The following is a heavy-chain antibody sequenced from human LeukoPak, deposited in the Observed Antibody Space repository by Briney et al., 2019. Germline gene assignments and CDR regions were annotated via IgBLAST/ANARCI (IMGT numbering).Heavy chain of an antibody. Sequence: SGPTRVNPTETLIMTCSLSGFSVNTRGVAVGWIRQPPGKALQWLALIYWDDDTRYNPSLKTRLTITKDTSNNQVVFRMTNMDLVDTATYFCSRTDTGYFYGFDYWGQGARVTGSS. J-gene: IGHJ4*02. CDR3: SRTDTGYFYGFDY. CDR1: GFSVNTRGVA. V-gene: IGHV2-5*02. D-gene: IGHD2/OR15-2a*01. CDR2: IYWDDDT.